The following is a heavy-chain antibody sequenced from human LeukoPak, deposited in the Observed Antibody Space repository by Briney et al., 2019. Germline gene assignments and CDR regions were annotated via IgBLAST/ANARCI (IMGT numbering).Heavy chain of an antibody. CDR2: IKQDGSEK. Sequence: GGSVRLLCAASGFFYYRHWMIGVRQPPGKGLEWVANIKQDGSEKYYVDSVKGRFTISRDNAKNSLYLQMSSLRAEDTAVYYCGMAMDVWGRGTTVTVSS. CDR3: GMAMDV. V-gene: IGHV3-7*05. D-gene: IGHD5-24*01. J-gene: IGHJ6*02. CDR1: GFFYYRHW.